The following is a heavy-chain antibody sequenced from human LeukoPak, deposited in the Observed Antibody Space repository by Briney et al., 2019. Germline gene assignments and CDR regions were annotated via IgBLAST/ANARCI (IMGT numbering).Heavy chain of an antibody. D-gene: IGHD2-2*01. V-gene: IGHV3-48*04. Sequence: GGSLRLSCAVSGITLSNYGMNWVRQAPGKGLEWVSYISSSSSTIYYADSVKGRFTFSRDNAKNSLYLQMNSLRAEDTAVYYCARASVVPAASQPGYFDYWGQGTLVTVSS. CDR1: GITLSNYG. J-gene: IGHJ4*02. CDR2: ISSSSSTI. CDR3: ARASVVPAASQPGYFDY.